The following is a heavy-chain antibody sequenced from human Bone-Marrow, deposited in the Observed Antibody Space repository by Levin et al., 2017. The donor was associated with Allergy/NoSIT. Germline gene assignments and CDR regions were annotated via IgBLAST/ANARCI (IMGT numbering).Heavy chain of an antibody. J-gene: IGHJ4*02. CDR3: ASCSGGICYSGFES. V-gene: IGHV3-48*03. CDR1: GFTFTSFE. CDR2: SSIAGAAI. Sequence: HPGGSLRLSCVASGFTSGFTFTSFEFDWVRQAPGRGLEWISYSSIAGAAIYYADSVKGRFTISRDDAKNSVYLQMNNLRAEDTAVYYCASCSGGICYSGFESWGQGTLVTVSS. D-gene: IGHD2-15*01.